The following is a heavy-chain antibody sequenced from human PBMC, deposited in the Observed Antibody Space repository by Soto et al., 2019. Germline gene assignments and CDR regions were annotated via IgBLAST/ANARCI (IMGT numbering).Heavy chain of an antibody. CDR2: ISSGSSYI. V-gene: IGHV3-21*06. CDR1: GFTFSSYS. CDR3: ARSSGGSGKLWNYYGMDV. J-gene: IGHJ6*02. Sequence: EVQLVESGGGLVKPRGSLRLSCAASGFTFSSYSMNWVRQAPGKGLEWVSSISSGSSYIYYADSVKGRFTISRDNAKNSLYLQMNSRRAEDTAVYYCARSSGGSGKLWNYYGMDVWGQGTTVTVSS. D-gene: IGHD3-10*01.